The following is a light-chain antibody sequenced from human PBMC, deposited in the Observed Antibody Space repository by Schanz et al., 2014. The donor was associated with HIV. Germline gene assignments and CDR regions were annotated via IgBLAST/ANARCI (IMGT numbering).Light chain of an antibody. CDR1: QSVSSN. CDR2: GAS. J-gene: IGKJ1*01. V-gene: IGKV3-20*01. CDR3: QHYGSSRWT. Sequence: EIVMTQSPVTLSVSPGERATLSCRASQSVSSNLAWYQQKPGQAPRLLFYGASTRANGIPARFSGSGSGTDFTLTISRLEPEDFAVYYCQHYGSSRWTFGQGTKVEIK.